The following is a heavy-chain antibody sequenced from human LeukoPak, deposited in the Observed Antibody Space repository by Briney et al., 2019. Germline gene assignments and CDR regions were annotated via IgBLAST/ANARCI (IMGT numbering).Heavy chain of an antibody. J-gene: IGHJ4*02. V-gene: IGHV4-39*07. CDR1: GGSISSSSYY. Sequence: SETLSLTCTVSGGSISSSSYYWGWIRQPPGKGLEWIGSIYYSGSTYYNPSLKSRVTISVDTSKNQFSLKLSSVTAADTAVYYCARDSYYGSGSYPDYWGQGTLVTVSS. D-gene: IGHD3-10*01. CDR2: IYYSGST. CDR3: ARDSYYGSGSYPDY.